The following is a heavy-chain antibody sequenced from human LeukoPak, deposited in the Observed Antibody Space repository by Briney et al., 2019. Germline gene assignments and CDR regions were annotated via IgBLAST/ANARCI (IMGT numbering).Heavy chain of an antibody. V-gene: IGHV3-23*01. Sequence: PGGSLRLSCVASGFTFSSYAMSWVRQAPGKGREWVSGISGSGGSTYYADSVRGRFTISRDNSKNTLYLQMNSLRAEDTAVYYCAKDRKAYYYDSSGYDYWGQGTLVTVSS. CDR2: ISGSGGST. J-gene: IGHJ4*02. CDR3: AKDRKAYYYDSSGYDY. D-gene: IGHD3-22*01. CDR1: GFTFSSYA.